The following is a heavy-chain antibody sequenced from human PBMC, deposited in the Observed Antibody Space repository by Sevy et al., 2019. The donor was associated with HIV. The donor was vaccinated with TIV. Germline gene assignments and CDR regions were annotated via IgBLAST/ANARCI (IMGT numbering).Heavy chain of an antibody. V-gene: IGHV4-31*03. CDR3: ASALSFGFDY. CDR1: GGSVSSGGYY. J-gene: IGHJ4*02. D-gene: IGHD3-10*01. Sequence: SETLSLTCTVSGGSVSSGGYYWSWIRQHPGKGLEWIGYIYYSGSTYYNPSLKSRLTISVNKSENQFSLKLNPVTAADTAVYYCASALSFGFDYWGQGTLVTVSS. CDR2: IYYSGST.